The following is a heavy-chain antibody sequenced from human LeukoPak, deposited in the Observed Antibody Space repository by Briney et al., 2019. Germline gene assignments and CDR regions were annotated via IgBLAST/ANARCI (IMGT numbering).Heavy chain of an antibody. CDR1: GFTFSSYG. D-gene: IGHD6-19*01. V-gene: IGHV3-23*01. CDR3: ASRSSGWYAQDY. CDR2: ISGSGGST. J-gene: IGHJ4*02. Sequence: GGSLRLSCAASGFTFSSYGMSWVRQAPGKGLEWVSAISGSGGSTYYADSVKGRFTISRDNSKNTLYLQMNSLRAEDTAVYYCASRSSGWYAQDYWGQGTLVTVSS.